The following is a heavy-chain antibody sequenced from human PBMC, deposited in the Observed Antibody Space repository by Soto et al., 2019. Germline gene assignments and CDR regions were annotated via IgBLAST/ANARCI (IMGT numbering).Heavy chain of an antibody. J-gene: IGHJ4*02. CDR2: IIPILGIA. CDR3: ARSDYGGKIAY. Sequence: QVQLVQSGAEVKKPGSSVKVSCKASGGTFSSYTISWVRQAPGQGLEWMGRIIPILGIANYAQKFRGRVTITADKSTSTAYMELRSLRSEDTAVYCCARSDYGGKIAYWGQGTLVTVSS. CDR1: GGTFSSYT. V-gene: IGHV1-69*02. D-gene: IGHD4-17*01.